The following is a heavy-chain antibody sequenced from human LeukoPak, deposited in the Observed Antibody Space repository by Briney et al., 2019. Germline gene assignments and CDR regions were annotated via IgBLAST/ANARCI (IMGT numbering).Heavy chain of an antibody. D-gene: IGHD3-10*01. CDR3: ARNRYYYGSGSYGVPNWFDP. CDR1: GYTFTSYG. Sequence: ASVKVSCKASGYTFTSYGISWVRQAPGQGLEWMGWISAYNGNTNYAQKLQGRVTMTTDTSTSTAYMELRSLRSDDTAVYYCARNRYYYGSGSYGVPNWFDPWGQGTLVTVSS. V-gene: IGHV1-18*01. CDR2: ISAYNGNT. J-gene: IGHJ5*02.